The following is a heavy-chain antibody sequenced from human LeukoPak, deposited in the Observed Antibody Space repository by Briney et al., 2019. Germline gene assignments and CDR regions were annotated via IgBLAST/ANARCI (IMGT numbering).Heavy chain of an antibody. Sequence: GGSLRLSCAASGFTFSSYAMSWVRQAPGKGLEWVSAISGSGGSTYYADSVKGRFTISRDNSKNTQYLQMNSLRAEDTAVYYCANKPGRYCSGGSCYPTVGYWGQGTLVTVSS. CDR2: ISGSGGST. CDR1: GFTFSSYA. V-gene: IGHV3-23*01. D-gene: IGHD2-15*01. J-gene: IGHJ4*02. CDR3: ANKPGRYCSGGSCYPTVGY.